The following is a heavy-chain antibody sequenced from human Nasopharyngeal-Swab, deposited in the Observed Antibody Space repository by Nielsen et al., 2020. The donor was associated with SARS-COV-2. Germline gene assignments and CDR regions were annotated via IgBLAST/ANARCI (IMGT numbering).Heavy chain of an antibody. CDR3: ARDRYSGSYGWVYYYNGMDV. D-gene: IGHD1-26*01. J-gene: IGHJ6*02. CDR2: ISGSGGST. CDR1: GFTFSSYA. Sequence: GESLKISCAASGFTFSSYAMSWVRQAPGKGLEWVSAISGSGGSTYYADSVKGRFTISRDNSKNTMYLQMNSLRAEDTAVYYGARDRYSGSYGWVYYYNGMDVWGQGTAVTVSS. V-gene: IGHV3-23*01.